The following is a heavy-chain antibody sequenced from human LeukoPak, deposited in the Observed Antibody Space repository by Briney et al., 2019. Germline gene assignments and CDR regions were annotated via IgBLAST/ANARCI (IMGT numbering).Heavy chain of an antibody. CDR3: ATSWDNYDSSGYYAPFDY. J-gene: IGHJ4*02. V-gene: IGHV4-59*01. D-gene: IGHD3-22*01. Sequence: PSETLSLTCTVSGGSISSYYWSWIRQPPGKGLEWIGYIYYSGSTNYNPSLKSRVTISVDTSKNQFSLKLSSVTAADTAVYYCATSWDNYDSSGYYAPFDYWGQGTLVTVSS. CDR2: IYYSGST. CDR1: GGSISSYY.